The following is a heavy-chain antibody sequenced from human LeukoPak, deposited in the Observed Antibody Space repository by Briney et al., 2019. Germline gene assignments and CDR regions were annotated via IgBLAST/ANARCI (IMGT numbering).Heavy chain of an antibody. CDR2: IYYSGST. Sequence: PSETLSLTCTVSGGSISSSSYYWGWIRQPPGKGLEWIGSIYYSGSTYYNPSLKSRVNISVDTSKNLFSLKVTSVTAADTAVYYCARGRITGTTRGIRNRWFDPWGQGTLVTVSS. J-gene: IGHJ5*02. CDR3: ARGRITGTTRGIRNRWFDP. V-gene: IGHV4-39*07. CDR1: GGSISSSSYY. D-gene: IGHD1-7*01.